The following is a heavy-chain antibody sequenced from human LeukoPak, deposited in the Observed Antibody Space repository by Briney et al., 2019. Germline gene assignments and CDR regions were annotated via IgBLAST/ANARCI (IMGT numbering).Heavy chain of an antibody. V-gene: IGHV3-23*01. CDR1: GFTFSGYA. J-gene: IGHJ4*02. CDR2: ISGSGGST. Sequence: PGGSLRLSCAASGFTFSGYAMSWVRQAPGKGLEWVSAISGSGGSTYYADSVKGRFTISRDNSKNTLYLQMNSLRAEDTAVYYCAKDQEMVPGANYSDYSGQGTLVTVSS. CDR3: AKDQEMVPGANYSDY. D-gene: IGHD3-10*01.